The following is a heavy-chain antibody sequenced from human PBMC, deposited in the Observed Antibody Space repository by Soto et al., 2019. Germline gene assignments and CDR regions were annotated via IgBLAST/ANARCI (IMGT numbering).Heavy chain of an antibody. CDR2: INNSGRT. CDR3: ARIRGYSSGAGFHX. V-gene: IGHV4-34*01. Sequence: SETLSLTFAVYGGSFSGCYWSWIRQPPGTGLEWIVQINNSGRTNYKPSLKSRVTISVDTSKKQFYLKLSSVTAAETAVYYCARIRGYSSGAGFHXLGQVALLTVSX. D-gene: IGHD5-18*01. J-gene: IGHJ4*02. CDR1: GGSFSGCY.